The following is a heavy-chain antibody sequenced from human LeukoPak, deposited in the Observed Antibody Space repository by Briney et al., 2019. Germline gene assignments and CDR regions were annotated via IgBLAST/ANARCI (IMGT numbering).Heavy chain of an antibody. D-gene: IGHD2-2*01. Sequence: GGSLRLSCAASGFTFSSYGMHWVRQAPGKGLEWVAVISYDGSNKYYADSVKGRFTTSRDNSKNTLYLQMNSLRAEDTAVYYCARDGEGSSTSSDYWGQGTLVTVSS. V-gene: IGHV3-30*03. CDR2: ISYDGSNK. CDR1: GFTFSSYG. CDR3: ARDGEGSSTSSDY. J-gene: IGHJ4*02.